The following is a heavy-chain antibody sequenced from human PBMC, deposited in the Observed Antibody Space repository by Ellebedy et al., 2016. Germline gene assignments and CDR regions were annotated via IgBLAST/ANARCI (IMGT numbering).Heavy chain of an antibody. CDR1: GFTVSTNY. D-gene: IGHD2-2*01. CDR2: IFSDGNT. Sequence: GGSLRLSCAASGFTVSTNYMKWVRQAPGKGLEWVSAIFSDGNTYYADSVKGRFTISRGNAKNSLYLQMNSLRAEDTALYYCAKDMRPPDYGMDVWGQGTTVTVSS. V-gene: IGHV3-53*05. J-gene: IGHJ6*02. CDR3: AKDMRPPDYGMDV.